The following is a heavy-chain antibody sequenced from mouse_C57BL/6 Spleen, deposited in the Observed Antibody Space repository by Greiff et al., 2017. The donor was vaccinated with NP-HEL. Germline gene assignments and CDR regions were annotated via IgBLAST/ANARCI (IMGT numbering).Heavy chain of an antibody. J-gene: IGHJ4*01. CDR3: ARAPYGNYAMDY. D-gene: IGHD1-1*01. Sequence: EVQLVESGGGLVKPGGSLKLSCAASGFTFSSYAMSWVRQTPEKRLEWVATISDGGSYTYYPDNVKGRFTISRDNAKNNLYLQMSHLKSEDTAMYYCARAPYGNYAMDYWGQGTSVTVSS. CDR1: GFTFSSYA. CDR2: ISDGGSYT. V-gene: IGHV5-4*01.